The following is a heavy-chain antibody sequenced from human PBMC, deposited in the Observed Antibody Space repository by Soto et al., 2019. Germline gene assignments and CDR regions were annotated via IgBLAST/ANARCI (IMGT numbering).Heavy chain of an antibody. D-gene: IGHD3-22*01. CDR1: GGSISSSSYY. V-gene: IGHV4-39*01. Sequence: QSLTYTVSGGSISSSSYYWVWIRQPPGKGLEWIGSIYYSGSTYYNPSLKSRVTISVDTSKNQFSLKLSSVTAADTAVYYCARASGGYDSSGYDYEHTAYYYGMDVCGQGNTVTV. CDR3: ARASGGYDSSGYDYEHTAYYYGMDV. J-gene: IGHJ6*02. CDR2: IYYSGST.